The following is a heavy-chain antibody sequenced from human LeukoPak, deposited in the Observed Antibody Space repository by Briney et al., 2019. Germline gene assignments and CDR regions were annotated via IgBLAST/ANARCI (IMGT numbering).Heavy chain of an antibody. V-gene: IGHV4-30-4*01. CDR1: GGSISSGDYY. D-gene: IGHD2-2*01. CDR2: IYYSGST. J-gene: IGHJ6*02. CDR3: AREYCSSTSCSCDV. Sequence: SETLSLTCTVSGGSISSGDYYWSWIRQPAGKGLEWIGYIYYSGSTYYNPSLKSRVTISVDTSKNQCSLKLSSVTAADTAVYYCAREYCSSTSCSCDVWGQGTTVTVSS.